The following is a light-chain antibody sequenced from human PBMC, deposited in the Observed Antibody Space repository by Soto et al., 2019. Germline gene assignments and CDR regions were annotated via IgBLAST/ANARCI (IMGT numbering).Light chain of an antibody. CDR2: AAS. V-gene: IGKV1-39*01. CDR1: QNINIF. J-gene: IGKJ4*01. CDR3: QESYSTPLA. Sequence: DIPLSPSTSSLSASVGGRVTITCRTSQNINIFLNWYQQKPGRAAMVVISAASNLESGVPSRFSGRGSGTEFTLTISNLQPGDSALYFCQESYSTPLAFGGGTKV.